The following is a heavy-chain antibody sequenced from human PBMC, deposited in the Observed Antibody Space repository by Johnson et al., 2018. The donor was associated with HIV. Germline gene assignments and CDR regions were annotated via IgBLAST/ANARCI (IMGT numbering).Heavy chain of an antibody. D-gene: IGHD3-10*01. CDR2: ISNSGGGT. Sequence: MLLVESGGGVVQPGRSLRLSCAASGFTFSSYAMSWVRQAPGKGLEWVSSISNSGGGTYYADSGKDRFTISRDNSKNTLYLQMNSLRAEDTAVCYCAREAWGFGERVDAFDIWGRGTLVTVSS. CDR3: AREAWGFGERVDAFDI. CDR1: GFTFSSYA. J-gene: IGHJ3*02. V-gene: IGHV3-23*04.